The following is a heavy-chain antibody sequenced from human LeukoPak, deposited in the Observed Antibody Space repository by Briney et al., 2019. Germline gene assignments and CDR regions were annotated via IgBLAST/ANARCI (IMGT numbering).Heavy chain of an antibody. J-gene: IGHJ6*03. CDR3: ARRTYYYDSSGYYFYYYYYMDV. CDR1: GGSFSGYY. Sequence: PSETLSLTCAVYGGSFSGYYWSWIRQPPGKGLEWIGEIYHSGSTNYNPSLKSRVTISVDKSENQFSLKLSSVTAADTAVYYCARRTYYYDSSGYYFYYYYYMDVWGKGTTVTVSS. CDR2: IYHSGST. D-gene: IGHD3-22*01. V-gene: IGHV4-34*01.